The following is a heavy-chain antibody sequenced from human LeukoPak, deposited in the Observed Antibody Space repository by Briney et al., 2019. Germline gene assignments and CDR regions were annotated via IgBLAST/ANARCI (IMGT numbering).Heavy chain of an antibody. CDR3: ARDRGNSDPGDWFDS. CDR2: ISGSGSTV. Sequence: GGSLRLSCAASGFTSSDYYMSWIRQAPGKGLEWASYISGSGSTVYYAASVRGRFTISRDNAKNSLFLQMNSLRAEDTAVYYCARDRGNSDPGDWFDSWGQGTLVTVSS. J-gene: IGHJ5*01. V-gene: IGHV3-11*01. CDR1: GFTSSDYY. D-gene: IGHD4-23*01.